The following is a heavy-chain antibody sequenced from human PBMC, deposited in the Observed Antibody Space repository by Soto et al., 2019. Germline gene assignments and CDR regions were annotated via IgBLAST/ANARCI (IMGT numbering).Heavy chain of an antibody. J-gene: IGHJ5*02. D-gene: IGHD3-9*01. CDR3: AKGRASYDILTGSQNWFDP. Sequence: PGGSLRLSCAASGFTFSTYTMSWVRQAPGEGLEWVSAIIGSAYTAYYADSVKGRFTISRDNSKNTLYLQMNSLRAEDTAVYYCAKGRASYDILTGSQNWFDPWGQGTLVTVSS. CDR1: GFTFSTYT. V-gene: IGHV3-23*01. CDR2: IIGSAYTA.